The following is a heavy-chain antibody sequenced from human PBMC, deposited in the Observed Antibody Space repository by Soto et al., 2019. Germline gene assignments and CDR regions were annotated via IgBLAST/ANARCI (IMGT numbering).Heavy chain of an antibody. J-gene: IGHJ6*02. CDR1: GYSFTSYW. V-gene: IGHV5-51*01. CDR3: ARTAAAGKYYYGMDV. CDR2: IYPGDSDT. Sequence: GESLKLSCKGSGYSFTSYWIGWVRQMPGKGLECMGIIYPGDSDTRYSPSFQGQVTISADKSISTAYLQWSSLKASDTAMYYCARTAAAGKYYYGMDVWGQGTMVTVSS. D-gene: IGHD6-13*01.